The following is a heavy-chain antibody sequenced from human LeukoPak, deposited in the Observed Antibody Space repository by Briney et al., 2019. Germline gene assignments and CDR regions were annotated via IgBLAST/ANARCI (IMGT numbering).Heavy chain of an antibody. CDR2: INHSGST. D-gene: IGHD1-26*01. J-gene: IGHJ3*02. Sequence: SETLSPICAVYGGCFSGYYWSWIRQPPGKGLEWIGEINHSGSTNYNPSLKSRVTISVDTSKNQFSLKLSSVTAAETAVYYCARRRRIVGATPGAIDIWGQGTMVTVSS. V-gene: IGHV4-34*01. CDR1: GGCFSGYY. CDR3: ARRRRIVGATPGAIDI.